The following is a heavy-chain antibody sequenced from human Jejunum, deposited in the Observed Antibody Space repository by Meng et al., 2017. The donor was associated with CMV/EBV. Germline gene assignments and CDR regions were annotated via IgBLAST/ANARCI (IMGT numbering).Heavy chain of an antibody. CDR3: VRGVSPTEWPLEK. D-gene: IGHD3-3*01. J-gene: IGHJ4*02. CDR1: AGSISSCC. CDR2: IHYSERT. Sequence: TVSAGSISSCCWCCVRQSPGKGLGWLRSIHYSERTKYSPSLVNRVTMSLGRSRNQFSLRLSSVTAADTAMYFCVRGVSPTEWPLEKWGQGTLVTVSS. V-gene: IGHV4-59*01.